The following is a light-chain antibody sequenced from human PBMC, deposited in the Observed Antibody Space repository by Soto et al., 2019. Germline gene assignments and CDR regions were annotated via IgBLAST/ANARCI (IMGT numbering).Light chain of an antibody. CDR3: QQYYSYPPIT. J-gene: IGKJ5*01. CDR1: QGISSY. V-gene: IGKV1-8*01. Sequence: AIRMTKSPSSLSASTGDRVTITCRASQGISSYLAWYQQKPGKAPKLLIYAASTLQSGVPSRFSGSGSGTDFTLTISCLQSEDFATYYCQQYYSYPPITFGQGTRL. CDR2: AAS.